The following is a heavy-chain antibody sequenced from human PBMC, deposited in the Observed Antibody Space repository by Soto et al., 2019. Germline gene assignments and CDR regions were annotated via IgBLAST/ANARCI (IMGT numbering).Heavy chain of an antibody. CDR1: GGSISRYY. Sequence: QVRLQESGPGLVKPSETLSLTCTVSGGSISRYYWSWIRQPPGKGLEWIGYLYNAGSTIYNPSPKSRVTISVDMSQNQFSLNLNYVTAADTAVYYCARDLWGYCGTDCYPLDVWGQGTTVTVSS. CDR2: LYNAGST. J-gene: IGHJ6*02. V-gene: IGHV4-59*01. D-gene: IGHD2-21*02. CDR3: ARDLWGYCGTDCYPLDV.